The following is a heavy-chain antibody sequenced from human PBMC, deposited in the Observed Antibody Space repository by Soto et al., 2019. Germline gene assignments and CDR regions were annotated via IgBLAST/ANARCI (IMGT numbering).Heavy chain of an antibody. CDR3: AKGDRGYPFDP. CDR1: GFTFETYI. V-gene: IGHV3-30*18. Sequence: PGGSLRLSCAASGFTFETYIMNWVRQAPGKGLEWVSVIRGSGRTIFYGDSVKGRFTISRDNSKNTLFLQINSLRTEDTAVYYCAKGDRGYPFDPWGQGTLVTVSS. D-gene: IGHD6-13*01. CDR2: IRGSGRTI. J-gene: IGHJ5*02.